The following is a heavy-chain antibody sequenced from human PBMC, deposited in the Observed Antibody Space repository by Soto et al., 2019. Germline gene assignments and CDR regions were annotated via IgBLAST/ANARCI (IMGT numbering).Heavy chain of an antibody. Sequence: PSETLSLTCTVSGDSISSYYWSWIRQPPGKGLQWIGYISNSGTTNYNPSLKSRVTISGDTSKNQFSLKLNSVTAADTAVYYCARMVTTFDSWGQGTLVTV. CDR1: GDSISSYY. V-gene: IGHV4-59*01. CDR3: ARMVTTFDS. CDR2: ISNSGTT. D-gene: IGHD4-17*01. J-gene: IGHJ4*02.